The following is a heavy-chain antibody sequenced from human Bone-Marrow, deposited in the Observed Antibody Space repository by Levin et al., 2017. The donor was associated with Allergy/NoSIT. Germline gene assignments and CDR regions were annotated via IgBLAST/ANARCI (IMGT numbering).Heavy chain of an antibody. Sequence: SVKVSCKASGGTFSSYAISWVRQAPGQGLEWMGEIIPIFGTAKYAQKFQGRVTITADESTTTAYMELSSLRSEDTAVFYCAGGGRFLDYYYYYGMDVWGQGTTVTVSS. CDR2: IIPIFGTA. D-gene: IGHD3-3*01. V-gene: IGHV1-69*13. CDR3: AGGGRFLDYYYYYGMDV. CDR1: GGTFSSYA. J-gene: IGHJ6*02.